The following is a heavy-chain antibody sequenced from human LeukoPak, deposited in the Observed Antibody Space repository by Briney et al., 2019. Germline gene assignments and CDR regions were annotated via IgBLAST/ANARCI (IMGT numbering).Heavy chain of an antibody. D-gene: IGHD1-26*01. CDR2: INPNSYGT. V-gene: IGHV1-2*02. CDR1: GYTFTGYF. CDR3: AREMLSYSGSPINWFDP. J-gene: IGHJ5*02. Sequence: ASVKVSCKASGYTFTGYFIYWMRQAPGQGPEWMGWINPNSYGTNFAQKFRGRMTLTRDMSTSTVYMDLSSLTSDDTAVYYCAREMLSYSGSPINWFDPWGQGTLVTVSS.